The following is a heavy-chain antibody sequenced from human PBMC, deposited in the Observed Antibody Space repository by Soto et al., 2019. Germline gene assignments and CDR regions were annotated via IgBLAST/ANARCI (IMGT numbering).Heavy chain of an antibody. Sequence: VQLVESGGGVVQPGRSLRLSCAASGFTFSSYGMHWVRQAPGKGLEWVAVISYDGSNKYYADSVKGRFTISRDNSKNTLYLQMNSLRAEDTAVYYCAKDYYDIDWGQGTLVTVSS. D-gene: IGHD3-9*01. CDR2: ISYDGSNK. J-gene: IGHJ4*02. CDR1: GFTFSSYG. V-gene: IGHV3-30*18. CDR3: AKDYYDID.